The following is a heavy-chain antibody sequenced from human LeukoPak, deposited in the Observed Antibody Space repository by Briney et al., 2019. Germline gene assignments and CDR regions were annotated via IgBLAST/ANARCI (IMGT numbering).Heavy chain of an antibody. CDR2: IYYSGST. CDR3: AGPNYYDSSGKLGPKSSDYYYYGMDV. D-gene: IGHD3-22*01. V-gene: IGHV4-31*03. J-gene: IGHJ6*02. CDR1: GGSISSGGYY. Sequence: SETLSLTCTVSGGSISSGGYYWSWIRQHPGKGLEWIGYIYYSGSTYYNPSLKSRVTISVDTSKNQFSLKLSSVTAADTAVYYCAGPNYYDSSGKLGPKSSDYYYYGMDVWGQGTTVTVSS.